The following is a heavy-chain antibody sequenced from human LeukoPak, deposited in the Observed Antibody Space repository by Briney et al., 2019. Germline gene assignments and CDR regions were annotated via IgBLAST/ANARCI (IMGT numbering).Heavy chain of an antibody. CDR3: ARVSGRQFDP. CDR2: INHSGST. CDR1: GGSFSGYY. D-gene: IGHD6-25*01. Sequence: ASETLSLTCAVYGGSFSGYYWSWIRQPPGKGLEWIGEINHSGSTNYNPSLKSRVTISVDTSKNQFSLKLSSVTAADTAVYYCARVSGRQFDPRGQGTLVTVSS. J-gene: IGHJ5*02. V-gene: IGHV4-34*01.